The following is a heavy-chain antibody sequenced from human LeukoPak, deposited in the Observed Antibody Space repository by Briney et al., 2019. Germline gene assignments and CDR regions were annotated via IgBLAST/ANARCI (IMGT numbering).Heavy chain of an antibody. D-gene: IGHD3-22*01. CDR1: GESFSGYY. CDR3: ARSITMIVVVIGYFDY. Sequence: SETLSLTCAVYGESFSGYYWSWIRQPPGKGLEWIGEINHSGSTNYNPSLKSRVTISVDTSKNQFSLKLSSVTAADTAVYYCARSITMIVVVIGYFDYWGQGTLVTVSS. J-gene: IGHJ4*02. CDR2: INHSGST. V-gene: IGHV4-34*01.